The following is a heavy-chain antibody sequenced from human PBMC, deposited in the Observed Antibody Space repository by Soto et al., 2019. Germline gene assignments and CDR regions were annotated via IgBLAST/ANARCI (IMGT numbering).Heavy chain of an antibody. CDR3: ARRSSSSWGLVY. CDR1: GFTVSTNY. J-gene: IGHJ4*02. D-gene: IGHD6-6*01. Sequence: EVQLVESGGGLIQPGGSLRLSCAASGFTVSTNYMSWVRQAPGKGLEWVSAIYGGGSTNYADSVKGRFTLSRDNSKNTLYLQTNTLRAEDTAVYYCARRSSSSWGLVYWGQGTLVTVSS. CDR2: IYGGGST. V-gene: IGHV3-53*01.